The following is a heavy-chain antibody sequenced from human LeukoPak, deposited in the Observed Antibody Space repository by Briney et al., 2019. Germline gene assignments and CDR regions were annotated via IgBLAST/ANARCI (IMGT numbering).Heavy chain of an antibody. CDR3: AKSSRPVTAMAFFDY. V-gene: IGHV3-23*01. CDR2: ISGRGGST. D-gene: IGHD5-18*01. Sequence: PGGSLRLSCAASGFTFSSYAMSWVRQAPGKGLEWVSAISGRGGSTNYADSVKGRFTISRDNSKNTVYLQMKSLRAEDTAVYYCAKSSRPVTAMAFFDYWGQGTLVTVSS. CDR1: GFTFSSYA. J-gene: IGHJ4*02.